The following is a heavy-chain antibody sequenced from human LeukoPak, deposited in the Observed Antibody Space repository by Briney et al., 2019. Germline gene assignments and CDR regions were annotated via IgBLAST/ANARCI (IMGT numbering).Heavy chain of an antibody. CDR2: IWPGDSDT. J-gene: IGHJ4*02. Sequence: GESLKISCKGSGYSFTNYWIGWVRQMPGEGLEWMGIIWPGDSDTRYSPSFQGQVTISADKSNSIVYLQWSSLKASDTAMYYCARRYSGSYYPEYFDYWGQGTLVTVSS. V-gene: IGHV5-51*01. CDR3: ARRYSGSYYPEYFDY. CDR1: GYSFTNYW. D-gene: IGHD1-26*01.